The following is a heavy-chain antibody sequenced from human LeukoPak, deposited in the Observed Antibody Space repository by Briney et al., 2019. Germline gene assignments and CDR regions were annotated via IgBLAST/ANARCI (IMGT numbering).Heavy chain of an antibody. J-gene: IGHJ4*02. CDR2: IYSGGST. Sequence: PGGSLRPSCAASGFTFSSYVMHWVRQAPGKGLEWVSVIYSGGSTYYADSVKGRFTISRDNSKNTLYLQMNSLRAEDTAVYYCARAFMTRDDYWGQGTLVTVSS. V-gene: IGHV3-53*01. CDR1: GFTFSSYV. D-gene: IGHD3-16*01. CDR3: ARAFMTRDDY.